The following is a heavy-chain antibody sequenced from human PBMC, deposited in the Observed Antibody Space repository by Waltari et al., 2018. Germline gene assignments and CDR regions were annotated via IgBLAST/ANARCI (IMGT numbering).Heavy chain of an antibody. CDR1: GFSVSGVY. V-gene: IGHV3-53*01. CDR3: ARPVGNET. J-gene: IGHJ5*02. D-gene: IGHD1-26*01. Sequence: EVQLVESGGGLVQPGGSLRLSCAASGFSVSGVYMTWVRQAPGKGLQWVSIIDRGGSTYYADSVKGRFTISRDNAKNTVFLQMNSLRVDDTAVYYCARPVGNETWGQGTLVTVSS. CDR2: IDRGGST.